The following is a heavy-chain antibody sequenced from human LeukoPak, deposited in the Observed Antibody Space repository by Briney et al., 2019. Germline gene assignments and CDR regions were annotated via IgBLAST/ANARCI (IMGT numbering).Heavy chain of an antibody. CDR1: GYTFTSYY. V-gene: IGHV1-46*01. D-gene: IGHD3-16*01. CDR3: ARDGISARGRNHDY. J-gene: IGHJ4*02. CDR2: INPSGGST. Sequence: ASVKVSCKASGYTFTSYYMHWVRQAPGQGLEWMGIINPSGGSTSYAQKFQGRVTMTTDTSTSTAYMELRSLRSDDTAVYYCARDGISARGRNHDYWGQGTLVTVSS.